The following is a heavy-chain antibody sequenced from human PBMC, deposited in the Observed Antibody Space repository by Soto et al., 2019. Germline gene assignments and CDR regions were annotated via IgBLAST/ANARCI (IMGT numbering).Heavy chain of an antibody. Sequence: GGSLRLSCAASGLTFSSYSMNWVRQAPGKGLEWASYISSSSSTIYYADSVKGRFTISRDNAKNSLYLQMNSLRAEDTAVYYYLFEKEPRYSSYVMDFWGQGPTVTVSS. CDR2: ISSSSSTI. J-gene: IGHJ6*02. V-gene: IGHV3-48*01. CDR1: GLTFSSYS. CDR3: LFEKEPRYSSYVMDF.